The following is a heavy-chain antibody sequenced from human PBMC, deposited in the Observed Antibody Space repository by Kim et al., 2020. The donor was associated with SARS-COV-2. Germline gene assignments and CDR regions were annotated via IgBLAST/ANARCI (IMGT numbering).Heavy chain of an antibody. D-gene: IGHD3-10*01. CDR2: ISTDSSYT. CDR3: ARNPNMVRGLGYSMYV. V-gene: IGHV3-11*06. CDR1: GFTFNDFY. Sequence: GGSLRLSCAASGFTFNDFYMSWIRQAPGKGLEWVSYISTDSSYTNYADSVKGRFTISRDNAKNSLYLQMSSLRAEDTAVYYCARNPNMVRGLGYSMYVWGQGTTVTVSS. J-gene: IGHJ6*02.